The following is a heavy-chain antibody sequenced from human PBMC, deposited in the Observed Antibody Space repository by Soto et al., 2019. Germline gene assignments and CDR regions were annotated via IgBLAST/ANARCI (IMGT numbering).Heavy chain of an antibody. D-gene: IGHD2-2*01. Sequence: QVQLVQSGAEVKKPGSSVKVSCKASGGTFSSYAISWVRQAPGQGLEWMGGIIPISDTTNYAQKFQGRVTITADESTSTAYMELSRLRSVDTAVYYCARSQGSSTSLEIYYYYYYGIDVWGQGATVTVSS. V-gene: IGHV1-69*01. CDR3: ARSQGSSTSLEIYYYYYYGIDV. J-gene: IGHJ6*02. CDR1: GGTFSSYA. CDR2: IIPISDTT.